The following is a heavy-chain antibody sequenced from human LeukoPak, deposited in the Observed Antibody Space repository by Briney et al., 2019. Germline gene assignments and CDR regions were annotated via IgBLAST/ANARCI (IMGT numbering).Heavy chain of an antibody. V-gene: IGHV3-23*01. CDR3: AKEGFNVYYDGSGYYRPPYSFNY. CDR1: GFTFSSYA. J-gene: IGHJ4*02. CDR2: ISGSGDST. Sequence: GGSLRLSCAASGFTFSSYAMSWVRQAPGKGLEWVSAISGSGDSTYYTDSVKGRFTISRDNSKNTLYLRINSLRAEDTAVYYCAKEGFNVYYDGSGYYRPPYSFNYWGQGTLVTVSS. D-gene: IGHD3-22*01.